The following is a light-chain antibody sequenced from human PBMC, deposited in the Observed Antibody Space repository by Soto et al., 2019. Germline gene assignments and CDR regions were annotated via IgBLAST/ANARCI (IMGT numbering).Light chain of an antibody. J-gene: IGKJ1*01. CDR3: QQYNSFWT. CDR1: QGISSY. V-gene: IGKV1-9*01. Sequence: DIQLTQSPSFLSASVGDRVTITCRASQGISSYLAWYQQKPGKAPKLLIYAASTLQSGVPSRFSGSGSGTEFTLTISSLQPDDSVTYYYQQYNSFWTFRQGTKV. CDR2: AAS.